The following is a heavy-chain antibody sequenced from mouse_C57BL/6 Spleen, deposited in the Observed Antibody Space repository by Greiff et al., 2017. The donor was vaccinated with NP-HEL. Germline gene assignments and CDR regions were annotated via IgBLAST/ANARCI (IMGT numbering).Heavy chain of an antibody. V-gene: IGHV1-76*01. CDR2: IYPGSGNT. D-gene: IGHD2-1*01. CDR1: GYTFTDYY. Sequence: VQLQQSGAEPVRPGASVKLSCKASGYTFTDYYINWVKQRPGQGLEWIARIYPGSGNTYYNEKFKGKATLTAEKSSSTAYMQLSSLTSEDSAVYFCARYYYDYYAMDYWGQGTSVTVSS. J-gene: IGHJ4*01. CDR3: ARYYYDYYAMDY.